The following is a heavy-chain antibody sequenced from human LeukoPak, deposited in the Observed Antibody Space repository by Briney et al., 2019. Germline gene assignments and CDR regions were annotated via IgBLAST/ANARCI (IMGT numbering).Heavy chain of an antibody. D-gene: IGHD6-6*01. CDR3: ATRIAARVGGGYYFDY. J-gene: IGHJ4*02. Sequence: SETLSLTCTVSGGSISSYYWSWLRQPPGKGLEGIGYIYYSGSSNYNPSLKSRVTISVDTSKNQFSLKLSSVTAADTAVYYCATRIAARVGGGYYFDYWGQGTLVTVSS. V-gene: IGHV4-59*01. CDR2: IYYSGSS. CDR1: GGSISSYY.